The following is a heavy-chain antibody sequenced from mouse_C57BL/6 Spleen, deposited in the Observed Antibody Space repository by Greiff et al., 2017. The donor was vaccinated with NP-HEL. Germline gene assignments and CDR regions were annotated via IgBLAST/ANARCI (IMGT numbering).Heavy chain of an antibody. CDR2: IYPGSGST. J-gene: IGHJ1*03. CDR1: GYTFTSYW. Sequence: VQLQQPGAELVKPGASVKMSCKASGYTFTSYWITWVKQRPGQGLEWIGDIYPGSGSTNYNEKFKSKATLTVDTSSSTAYMQLSSLTSEDSAVYYCARRLRYDWYFDVWGTGTTVTVSS. V-gene: IGHV1-55*01. CDR3: ARRLRYDWYFDV. D-gene: IGHD1-1*01.